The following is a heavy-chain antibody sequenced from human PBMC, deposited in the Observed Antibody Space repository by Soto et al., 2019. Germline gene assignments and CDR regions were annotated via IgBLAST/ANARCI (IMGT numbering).Heavy chain of an antibody. CDR3: ARDDDNSFDY. D-gene: IGHD1-1*01. CDR1: VLTFSSHR. CDR2: ISSISSYI. Sequence: PWGTLRLSCAACVLTFSSHRMNWVRQAPGKGLEWVSSISSISSYIYYADSVKGRFTISRDNAKNSLYLQMNSLRAEDTAVYYCARDDDNSFDYWGQGTLVTVSS. V-gene: IGHV3-21*01. J-gene: IGHJ4*02.